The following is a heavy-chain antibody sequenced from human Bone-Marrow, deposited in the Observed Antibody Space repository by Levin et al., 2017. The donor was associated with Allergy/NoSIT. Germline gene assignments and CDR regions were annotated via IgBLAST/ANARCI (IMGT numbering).Heavy chain of an antibody. V-gene: IGHV3-64D*06. D-gene: IGHD2/OR15-2a*01. CDR1: GFTFSTHA. Sequence: PGGSLRLSCSASGFTFSTHAMHWVRQAPGKGLEYVSCISDNGGITYYADSVKGRFTISRDNSKNTLFLQMTSLRPEDTAVYYCAKGGMLIATNWFDPWGQGTLVTVSS. CDR2: ISDNGGIT. CDR3: AKGGMLIATNWFDP. J-gene: IGHJ5*02.